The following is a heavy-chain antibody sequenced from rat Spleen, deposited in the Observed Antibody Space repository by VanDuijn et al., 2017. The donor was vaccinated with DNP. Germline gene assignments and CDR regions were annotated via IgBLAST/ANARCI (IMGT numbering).Heavy chain of an antibody. J-gene: IGHJ2*01. CDR1: GFTFSNYW. CDR2: IGSDGYAP. D-gene: IGHD4-3*01. Sequence: EVQLVESGGDLVQPGRSLKLSCVASGFTFSNYWMPWIRQVPTRGLEWVAYIGSDGYAPYYGVSVKGRFTISRDNAKSTLYLQMNSLRSEDMATYYCVRWNSGHFDYWGQGVMVTVSS. CDR3: VRWNSGHFDY. V-gene: IGHV5-22*01.